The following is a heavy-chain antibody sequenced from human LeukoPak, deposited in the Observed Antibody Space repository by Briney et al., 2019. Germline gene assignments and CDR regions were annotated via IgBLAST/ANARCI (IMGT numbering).Heavy chain of an antibody. Sequence: PSQTLSLTCTLPGGSISSGSYYWSWIRQPAGKGLEWIGRIYTSGSTNYNPSLKSRFTISVDTSKNQFSLKLSSVTAADTAVYYCARDGGYSYGYVDFDYWGQGTLVTVSS. CDR3: ARDGGYSYGYVDFDY. D-gene: IGHD5-18*01. CDR2: IYTSGST. J-gene: IGHJ4*02. V-gene: IGHV4-61*02. CDR1: GGSISSGSYY.